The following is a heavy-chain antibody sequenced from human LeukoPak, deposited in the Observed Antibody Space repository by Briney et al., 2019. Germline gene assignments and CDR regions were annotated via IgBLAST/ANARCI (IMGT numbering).Heavy chain of an antibody. D-gene: IGHD6-19*01. CDR3: ARVIAVADFDY. J-gene: IGHJ4*02. CDR1: GFTLSSYE. V-gene: IGHV3-48*03. Sequence: GGSLRLSCAASGFTLSSYEMNWVRQAPGKGLEWVSYISSSGSTIYYADSVKGRFTISRDNAKNSLYLQMNSLRAEDTAVYYCARVIAVADFDYWGQGTLVTVSS. CDR2: ISSSGSTI.